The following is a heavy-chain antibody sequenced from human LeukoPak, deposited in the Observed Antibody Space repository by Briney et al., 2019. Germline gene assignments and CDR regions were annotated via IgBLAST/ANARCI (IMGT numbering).Heavy chain of an antibody. Sequence: GGSLRLSCAASGFTFSYYAMSWVRQAPGKGLGWVVLISYDGSNKYYADSVKGRFTISRDNSKNTLYLQMNSLRAEDTAVYYCAKSKGYSYGSDYYYYMDVWGKGTTVTISS. CDR2: ISYDGSNK. CDR1: GFTFSYYA. V-gene: IGHV3-30*18. CDR3: AKSKGYSYGSDYYYYMDV. J-gene: IGHJ6*03. D-gene: IGHD5-18*01.